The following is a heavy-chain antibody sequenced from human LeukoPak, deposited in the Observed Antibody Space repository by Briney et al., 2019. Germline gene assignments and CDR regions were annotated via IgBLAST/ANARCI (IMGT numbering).Heavy chain of an antibody. V-gene: IGHV4-59*01. CDR2: IFDSGTTNYNPST. CDR3: ARGGVTTIAQYDY. J-gene: IGHJ4*02. CDR1: GGSIISYF. Sequence: SETLSLTCTVSGGSIISYFWSWIRQPPGKGPEWIGYIFDSGTTNYNPSTNYNPSLKSRVTVSLDTSKNHFSLKLSSVTAADTAVYFCARGGVTTIAQYDYWGQGILVTVSS. D-gene: IGHD5-12*01.